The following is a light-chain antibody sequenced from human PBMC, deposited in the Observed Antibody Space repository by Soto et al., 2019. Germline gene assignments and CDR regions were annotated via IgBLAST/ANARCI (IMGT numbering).Light chain of an antibody. CDR2: EVS. CDR1: SSDVGGYNF. Sequence: QSVLTQPASVSESPGQSITISCTGTSSDVGGYNFVSWYQQHPRKAPTLMIHEVSNRPSGVSNRFSASKSGNTASLTLSGLQAEDEADYYCSTFTSTRTLVFGTGTKAPVL. J-gene: IGLJ1*01. V-gene: IGLV2-14*01. CDR3: STFTSTRTLV.